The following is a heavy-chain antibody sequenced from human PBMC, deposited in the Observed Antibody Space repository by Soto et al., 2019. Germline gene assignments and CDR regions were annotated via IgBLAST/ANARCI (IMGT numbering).Heavy chain of an antibody. D-gene: IGHD3-3*01. CDR1: GFTFSSYA. J-gene: IGHJ4*02. CDR3: ARDLEGVDY. V-gene: IGHV3-30-3*01. CDR2: ISYDGSNK. Sequence: QVQLVESGGGVVQPGRSLRLSCAASGFTFSSYAMHRVRQAPGKGLEWVAVISYDGSNKYYADSVKGRFTISRDNSKNTLYLQMNSLRAEDTAVYYCARDLEGVDYWGQGTLVTVSS.